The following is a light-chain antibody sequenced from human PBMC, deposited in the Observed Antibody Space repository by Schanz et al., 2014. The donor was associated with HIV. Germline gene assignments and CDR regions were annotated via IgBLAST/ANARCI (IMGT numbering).Light chain of an antibody. CDR3: QQRSDWPPLT. V-gene: IGKV3D-20*02. CDR1: QSLISNS. Sequence: EIVLTQSPGTLSLSPGERATLACRASQSLISNSLAWYQQTPGQAPRLLIYGASTRATGIPARFSGSGSGTEFTLTISRVEPEDFAVYYCQQRSDWPPLTFGGGTKVEIK. J-gene: IGKJ4*01. CDR2: GAS.